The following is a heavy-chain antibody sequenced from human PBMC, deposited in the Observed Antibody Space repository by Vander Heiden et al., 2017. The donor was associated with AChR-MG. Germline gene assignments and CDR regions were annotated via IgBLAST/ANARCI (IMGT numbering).Heavy chain of an antibody. V-gene: IGHV3-21*01. Sequence: EVQLVESGGGLVKPGGSLRLSCAASGFTFRSYSMNWVRQAPGKGLEWVSSISSSSSYIYYADSVKGRFTISRDNAKNSLYLQMNSLRAEDTAVYYCARGPRDTAMVPDYYYYMDVWGKGTTVTVSS. CDR2: ISSSSSYI. CDR1: GFTFRSYS. J-gene: IGHJ6*03. D-gene: IGHD5-18*01. CDR3: ARGPRDTAMVPDYYYYMDV.